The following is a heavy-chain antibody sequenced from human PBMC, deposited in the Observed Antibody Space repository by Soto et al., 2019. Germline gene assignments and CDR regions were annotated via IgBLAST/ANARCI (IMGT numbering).Heavy chain of an antibody. D-gene: IGHD6-13*01. CDR1: GYTFTSYA. CDR3: ARDGDPYSSSWFDY. Sequence: ASVKVSCTASGYTFTSYAMHWVRQAPGQRLEWMGWINAGNGNTKYSQKFQGRVTIARDTSASTAYMELSSLRSEDTAVYYCARDGDPYSSSWFDYWGQGTLVTVSS. J-gene: IGHJ4*02. CDR2: INAGNGNT. V-gene: IGHV1-3*01.